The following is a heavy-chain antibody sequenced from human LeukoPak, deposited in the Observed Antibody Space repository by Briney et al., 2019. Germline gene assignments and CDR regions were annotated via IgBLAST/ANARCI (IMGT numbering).Heavy chain of an antibody. D-gene: IGHD1-1*01. CDR3: ARNPDAGTTDY. Sequence: GGSLRLSCAASGFIFSNYWMSWVRQAPGKGLEWVANINKGGSDQYYVDSVEGRFTISRDNAKNSLYLQMNSLRAEDTAFYYCARNPDAGTTDYWGQGTLVTVSS. J-gene: IGHJ4*02. V-gene: IGHV3-7*01. CDR2: INKGGSDQ. CDR1: GFIFSNYW.